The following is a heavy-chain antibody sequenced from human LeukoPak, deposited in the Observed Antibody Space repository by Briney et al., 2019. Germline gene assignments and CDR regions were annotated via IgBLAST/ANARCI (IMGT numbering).Heavy chain of an antibody. CDR2: IRSKAYGGTT. J-gene: IGHJ6*02. D-gene: IGHD4-17*01. CDR1: GFTFGDYA. CDR3: NSFQGYGDYYYYGMDV. V-gene: IGHV3-49*04. Sequence: GRSRRPSSTASGFTFGDYAMSWVRQAPGKGRGWVGLIRSKAYGGTTEYAASVKCRFTISRDDSKSIAYRQITSLKTEETAVYYCNSFQGYGDYYYYGMDVWGQGTTVTVSS.